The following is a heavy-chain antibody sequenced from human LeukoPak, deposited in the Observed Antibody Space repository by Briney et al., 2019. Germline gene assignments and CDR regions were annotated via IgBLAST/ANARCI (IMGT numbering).Heavy chain of an antibody. Sequence: GASVKVSCKASGYTFTGYYMHWVRQAPGQGLEWMGWINPNSGGTNYAQKFQGRVTMTRDTSISTAYMELSRLRSDDTAVYYCARDPIAAAGLVWYFDLWGRGTLVTVSS. CDR1: GYTFTGYY. D-gene: IGHD6-13*01. CDR2: INPNSGGT. J-gene: IGHJ2*01. CDR3: ARDPIAAAGLVWYFDL. V-gene: IGHV1-2*02.